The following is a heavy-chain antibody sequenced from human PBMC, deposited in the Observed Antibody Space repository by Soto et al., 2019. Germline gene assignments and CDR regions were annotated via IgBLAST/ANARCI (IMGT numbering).Heavy chain of an antibody. V-gene: IGHV3-23*01. CDR1: GFTFSGYA. CDR2: ISGSGGST. J-gene: IGHJ4*02. D-gene: IGHD3-22*01. Sequence: PGGSLRLSCAASGFTFSGYAMSWVRQAPGKGLEWVSAISGSGGSTYYADSVKGRFTISRDNSKNTLYLQMNSLRAEDTAVYYCAKDPYYYDSSDPDYWGQGTLVTVSS. CDR3: AKDPYYYDSSDPDY.